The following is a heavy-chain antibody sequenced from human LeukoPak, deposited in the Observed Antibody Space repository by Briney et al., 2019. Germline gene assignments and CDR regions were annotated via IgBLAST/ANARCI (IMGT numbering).Heavy chain of an antibody. J-gene: IGHJ4*02. D-gene: IGHD1-1*01. CDR1: GFTFSSYG. CDR3: AKELNWNDVPSFDY. Sequence: GGSLRLSCAASGFTFSSYGMHWVRQAPGKGLEWVAFIRYDGSNKYYADSVKGRFTISRDNSKNTLYLQMNSLRAEDTAVYYCAKELNWNDVPSFDYWGQGTLVTVSS. V-gene: IGHV3-30*02. CDR2: IRYDGSNK.